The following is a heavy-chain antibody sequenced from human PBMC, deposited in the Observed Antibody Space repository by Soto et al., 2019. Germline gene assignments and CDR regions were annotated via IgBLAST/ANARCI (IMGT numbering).Heavy chain of an antibody. Sequence: EVQLLESGGGLVQPGGSLRLSCAASGFTFSSYAMNWVRQAPGKGLEWVSAISGSGGSTYYPDSVKGRFTISRDNSKNTLYLQMNSLRAEDTAVYYCAKGQRFLEPIDPWGQGTLVTVSS. D-gene: IGHD3-3*01. CDR3: AKGQRFLEPIDP. J-gene: IGHJ5*02. CDR1: GFTFSSYA. CDR2: ISGSGGST. V-gene: IGHV3-23*01.